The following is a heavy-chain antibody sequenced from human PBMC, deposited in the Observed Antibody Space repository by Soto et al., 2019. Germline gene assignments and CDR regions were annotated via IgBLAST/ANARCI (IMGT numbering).Heavy chain of an antibody. D-gene: IGHD2-2*01. CDR3: ARCTSPWYYYAMDV. V-gene: IGHV3-23*01. CDR2: ISGGGAST. J-gene: IGHJ6*02. CDR1: GFTFSGYA. Sequence: GGSLRLSCASSGFTFSGYAMSWVRQAPGKGLEWVSAISGGGASTYYADSVKGRFTFSRDNSNNTLFLLMDSLRAEDTAMYYCARCTSPWYYYAMDVWGQGTTVTVSS.